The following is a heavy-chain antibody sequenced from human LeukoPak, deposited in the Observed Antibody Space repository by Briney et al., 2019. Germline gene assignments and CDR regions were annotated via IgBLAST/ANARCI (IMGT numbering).Heavy chain of an antibody. J-gene: IGHJ4*02. CDR1: GGSISSSDYY. V-gene: IGHV4-39*01. CDR2: IYYSGST. D-gene: IGHD4-17*01. Sequence: SETLSLTCTVSGGSISSSDYYWGWIRQPPGKGLEWIGNIYYSGSTYYNLSLKSRVTISVDTSKNQFSLKLSSVPAADTAVYYCARHLRSGVTTDYWGQGTLVTVSS. CDR3: ARHLRSGVTTDY.